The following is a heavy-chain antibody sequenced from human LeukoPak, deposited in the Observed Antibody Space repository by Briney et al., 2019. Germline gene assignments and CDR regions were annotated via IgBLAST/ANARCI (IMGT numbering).Heavy chain of an antibody. CDR3: ATGITIFGVGQYYGMDV. V-gene: IGHV1-46*01. J-gene: IGHJ6*02. CDR2: INPSGGST. Sequence: ASVKVSCKASGYTFTSYYMHWVRQAPGQGLEWMGIINPSGGSTSYAQKFQGRVTMTRDTSTGTVYMELSSLRSEDTAVYYCATGITIFGVGQYYGMDVWGQGTTVTVSS. D-gene: IGHD3-3*01. CDR1: GYTFTSYY.